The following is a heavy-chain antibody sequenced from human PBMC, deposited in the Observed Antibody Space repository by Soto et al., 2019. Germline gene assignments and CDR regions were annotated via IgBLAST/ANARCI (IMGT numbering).Heavy chain of an antibody. CDR3: ARKPRISYGMDV. Sequence: ASVKVSCKASGGTFSSYTISWVRQAPGQGLEWMGRIILILGIANYAQKFQGRVTITADKSTSTAYMELSSLRSEDTAVYYCARKPRISYGMDVWGQGTKVTVSS. CDR2: IILILGIA. CDR1: GGTFSSYT. V-gene: IGHV1-69*02. J-gene: IGHJ6*02. D-gene: IGHD3-10*01.